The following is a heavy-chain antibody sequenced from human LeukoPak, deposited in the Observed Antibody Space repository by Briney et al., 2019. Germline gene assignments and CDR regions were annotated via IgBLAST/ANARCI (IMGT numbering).Heavy chain of an antibody. V-gene: IGHV3-21*01. D-gene: IGHD5-24*01. CDR1: GFTFNIYA. Sequence: GGSLRLSCAASGFTFNIYAMSWVRQAPGEGLEWVSSISSSSSYIYYADSVKGRFTISRDNAKNSLYLQMNSLRAEDTAVYYCAAGYNSGLAYWGQGTLVTVSS. CDR2: ISSSSSYI. CDR3: AAGYNSGLAY. J-gene: IGHJ4*02.